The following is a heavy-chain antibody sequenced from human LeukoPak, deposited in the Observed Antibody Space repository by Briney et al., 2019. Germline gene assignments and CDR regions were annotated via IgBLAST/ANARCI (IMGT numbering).Heavy chain of an antibody. V-gene: IGHV1-69*13. J-gene: IGHJ6*02. CDR2: IIPIFGTA. CDR3: ASGDWNYGRYYYYYGMDV. CDR1: GGTFSSYA. D-gene: IGHD1-7*01. Sequence: SVKVSCKASGGTFSSYAISWVRQAPGQGLEWMGGIIPIFGTANYAQKFQGRVTITADESTSTAYMELSSLRSEDTAVYYCASGDWNYGRYYYYYGMDVWGQGTTVTVSS.